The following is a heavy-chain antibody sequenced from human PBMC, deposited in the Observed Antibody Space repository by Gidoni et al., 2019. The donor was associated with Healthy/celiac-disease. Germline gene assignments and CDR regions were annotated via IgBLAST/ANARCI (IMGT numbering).Heavy chain of an antibody. CDR2: ICSSSSYT. V-gene: IGHV3-11*05. J-gene: IGHJ5*02. CDR3: ARVPYDILTAWFDP. D-gene: IGHD3-9*01. Sequence: QVQLAESGGGLVKPGGSLRLSCAAPGFTFRDYYMSGIRQAPGTGLWWVSYICSSSSYTNYADSVKGRFTISRDNAKNSLYLQMNSLRAEDTAVYDCARVPYDILTAWFDPWGHGTLVTVSS. CDR1: GFTFRDYY.